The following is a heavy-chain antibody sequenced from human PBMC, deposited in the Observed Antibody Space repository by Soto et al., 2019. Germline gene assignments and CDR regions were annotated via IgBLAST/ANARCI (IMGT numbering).Heavy chain of an antibody. V-gene: IGHV3-9*01. CDR3: AKDIRGYSYCQFDY. Sequence: EVQLVESGGGLVQPGRSLRLSCAASGFTFDAYAMHWVLQAPGKGLEWVSGISWTSGSIGYADSVKGRFTISRDNAKNSLYLHMNSLRAEATALYYCAKDIRGYSYCQFDYWGQGTLVTVSS. CDR1: GFTFDAYA. CDR2: ISWTSGSI. J-gene: IGHJ4*02. D-gene: IGHD5-18*01.